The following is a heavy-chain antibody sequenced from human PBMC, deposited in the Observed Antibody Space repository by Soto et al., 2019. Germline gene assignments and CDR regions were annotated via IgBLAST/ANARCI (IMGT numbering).Heavy chain of an antibody. Sequence: ASVKVSCKASGGSFSSYIVSWVRQAPGQGLEWMGAIIPVFGTPNYAQKFQDRVTITADESTTTVYMEVRSLTSEDTAVYYCARGDATKIVVTTYYAMDVWGQGTTVTVSS. J-gene: IGHJ6*02. CDR1: GGSFSSYI. D-gene: IGHD3-22*01. V-gene: IGHV1-69*13. CDR3: ARGDATKIVVTTYYAMDV. CDR2: IIPVFGTP.